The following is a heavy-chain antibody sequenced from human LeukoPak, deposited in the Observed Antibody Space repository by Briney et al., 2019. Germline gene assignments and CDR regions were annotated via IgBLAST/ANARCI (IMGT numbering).Heavy chain of an antibody. CDR3: AKGEKQYDYVWGSYGDY. V-gene: IGHV3-23*01. J-gene: IGHJ4*02. CDR2: ISGSGGST. D-gene: IGHD3-16*01. Sequence: GGSLRLSCAASGFTFSSYAVSWVRQAPGKGLEWVSAISGSGGSTYYADSVKGRFTISRDNSKNTLYLQMNSLRAEDTAVYYCAKGEKQYDYVWGSYGDYWGQGTLVTVPS. CDR1: GFTFSSYA.